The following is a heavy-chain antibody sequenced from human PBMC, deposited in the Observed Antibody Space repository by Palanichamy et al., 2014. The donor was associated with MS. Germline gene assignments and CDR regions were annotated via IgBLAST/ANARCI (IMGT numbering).Heavy chain of an antibody. Sequence: EVQLVESGGGLVKPGGSPRLSCAASGLTFSRYSTNWVRQAPGKGLEWVSSISSSSSYIYYADSVKGRFTISRDNAKNSVSLQMNSLRAEDTAVYYCASADTSGAYYFDFWGQGILVTVSS. CDR1: GLTFSRYS. CDR3: ASADTSGAYYFDF. V-gene: IGHV3-21*01. CDR2: ISSSSSYI. J-gene: IGHJ4*02. D-gene: IGHD3-22*01.